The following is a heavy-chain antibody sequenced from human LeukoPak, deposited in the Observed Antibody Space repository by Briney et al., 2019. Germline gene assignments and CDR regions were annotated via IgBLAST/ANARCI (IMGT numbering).Heavy chain of an antibody. D-gene: IGHD1-1*01. Sequence: GGSLRLSCAASGFTFSDYDMHWDRQATGKGLEWVSAIGTAGDTYYTGSVKGRFTFSRENAKNSLYLQMNSLRAGDTAVYYCARVAKERVGGLYYFDYWGQGTLVTVSS. V-gene: IGHV3-13*01. J-gene: IGHJ4*02. CDR1: GFTFSDYD. CDR2: IGTAGDT. CDR3: ARVAKERVGGLYYFDY.